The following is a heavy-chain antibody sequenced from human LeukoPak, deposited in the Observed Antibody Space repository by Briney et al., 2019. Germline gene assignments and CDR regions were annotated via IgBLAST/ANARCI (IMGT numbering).Heavy chain of an antibody. Sequence: PGGSLRLSCAASGFTFSSYGMHWVRQAPGKGLEWVSYITSSSSYIYYADSVKGRFTISRDNAKNSLYLQMNSLRAEDTAMYYCARDLLLGSGSYYNIDYWGQGTLVTVSS. V-gene: IGHV3-21*01. CDR2: ITSSSSYI. CDR3: ARDLLLGSGSYYNIDY. D-gene: IGHD3-10*01. J-gene: IGHJ4*02. CDR1: GFTFSSYG.